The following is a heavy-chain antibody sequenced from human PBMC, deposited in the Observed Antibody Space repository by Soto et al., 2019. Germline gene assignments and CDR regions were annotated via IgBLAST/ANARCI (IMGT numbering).Heavy chain of an antibody. Sequence: SETLSLTCTVSTDSISRYRWGWVRQPPGKGLEWIAYVYTGGSANYNPSLQSRVTMSLDLAKKHFSLNLNSVTTADTAVYYCARDNFGSLDYWGPGALVTVSS. CDR2: VYTGGSA. CDR1: TDSISRYR. J-gene: IGHJ4*02. CDR3: ARDNFGSLDY. V-gene: IGHV4-4*08. D-gene: IGHD3-10*01.